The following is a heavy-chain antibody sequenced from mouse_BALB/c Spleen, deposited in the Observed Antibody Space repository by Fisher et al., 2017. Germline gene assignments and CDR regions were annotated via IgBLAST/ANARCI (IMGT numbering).Heavy chain of an antibody. V-gene: IGHV1-39*01. J-gene: IGHJ4*01. CDR3: ARSVSIYAMDY. Sequence: KFKGKATLTVDKSSSTAYMQLNSLTSEDSAVYYCARSVSIYAMDYWGQGTSVTVSS.